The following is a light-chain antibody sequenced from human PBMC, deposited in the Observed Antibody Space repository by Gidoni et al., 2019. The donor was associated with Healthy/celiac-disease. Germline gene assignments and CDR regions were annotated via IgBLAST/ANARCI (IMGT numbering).Light chain of an antibody. CDR1: NSDVGGYDY. V-gene: IGLV2-14*01. Sequence: QSALTQPASVSGSPGQSITISCTGTNSDVGGYDYVSWYQHHTDKAPKLMIYEVSNRPSGVSNRFSGSKSGNTASLTISGLQAEDEAVYYCSSYTSSSTYVFGTGTKVTVL. J-gene: IGLJ1*01. CDR2: EVS. CDR3: SSYTSSSTYV.